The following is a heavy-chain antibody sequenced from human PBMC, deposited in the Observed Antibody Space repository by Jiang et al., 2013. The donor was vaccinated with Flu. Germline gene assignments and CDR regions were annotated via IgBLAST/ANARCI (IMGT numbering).Heavy chain of an antibody. V-gene: IGHV1-24*01. Sequence: EVKKPGASVKVSCKVSGYTLTELSMHWVRQAPGKGLEWMGGFDPEDGETIYAQKFQGRVTMTEDTSTDTAYMELSSLRSEDTAVYYCATDGNMKSGSYGNFDYWGQGTLVTVSS. J-gene: IGHJ4*02. CDR3: ATDGNMKSGSYGNFDY. CDR1: GYTLTELS. D-gene: IGHD1-26*01. CDR2: FDPEDGET.